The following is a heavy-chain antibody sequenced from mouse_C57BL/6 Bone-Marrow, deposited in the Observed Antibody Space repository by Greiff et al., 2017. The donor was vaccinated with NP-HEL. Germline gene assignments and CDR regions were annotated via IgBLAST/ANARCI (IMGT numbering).Heavy chain of an antibody. CDR1: EYEFPSHD. J-gene: IGHJ1*03. CDR3: ASLGGYYVRWYFDV. CDR2: INSDGGST. Sequence: EVKLVESGGGLVQPGESLKLSCESNEYEFPSHDMSWVRKTPEKRLELVAAINSDGGSTYYPDTMERRFIISRDNTKKTLYLQMSSLRSEDTALYYCASLGGYYVRWYFDVWGTGTTVTVSS. V-gene: IGHV5-2*01. D-gene: IGHD2-3*01.